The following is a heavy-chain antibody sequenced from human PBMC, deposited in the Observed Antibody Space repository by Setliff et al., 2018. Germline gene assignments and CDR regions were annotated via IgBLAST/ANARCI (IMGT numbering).Heavy chain of an antibody. V-gene: IGHV1-69*13. CDR2: IIPIFGTP. Sequence: SVKVSCKASGGTFSSYAISWVRQAPGQGLEWMGRIIPIFGTPNYAQKFQGRVTITADESTSTAYMELSSLRSDDTAMYYCARGGLHFWSGYYFSWGQGTLVT. CDR3: ARGGLHFWSGYYFS. D-gene: IGHD3-3*02. CDR1: GGTFSSYA. J-gene: IGHJ4*02.